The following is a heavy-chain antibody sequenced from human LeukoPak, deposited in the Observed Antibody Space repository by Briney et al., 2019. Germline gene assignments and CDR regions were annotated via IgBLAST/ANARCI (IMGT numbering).Heavy chain of an antibody. CDR2: IYYSGST. J-gene: IGHJ4*02. CDR3: ARWLQFSLDY. CDR1: GGSISSGDYY. D-gene: IGHD5-24*01. V-gene: IGHV4-30-4*01. Sequence: SQTLSLTCTVSGGSISSGDYYWSWIRQTPGKGLEWIGYIYYSGSTYYNPSLKSRVTISVDTSKNQFSLKLSSVTAADTAVYYCARWLQFSLDYWGQGTLVTVPS.